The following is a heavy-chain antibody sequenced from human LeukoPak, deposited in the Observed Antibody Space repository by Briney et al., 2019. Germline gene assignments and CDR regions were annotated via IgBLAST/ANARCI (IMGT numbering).Heavy chain of an antibody. CDR2: IVVGSGNT. J-gene: IGHJ6*03. V-gene: IGHV1-58*01. CDR1: GFTFTSSA. D-gene: IGHD2-2*01. Sequence: TSVKVSCKASGFTFTSSAVQWVRQARGQRLEWIGWIVVGSGNTNYAQKFQERDTITRDMSTSTAYMELSSLRSEDTAVYYCAAEPTEDIVVVPAATTPYYYYMDVWGKGTTVTVSS. CDR3: AAEPTEDIVVVPAATTPYYYYMDV.